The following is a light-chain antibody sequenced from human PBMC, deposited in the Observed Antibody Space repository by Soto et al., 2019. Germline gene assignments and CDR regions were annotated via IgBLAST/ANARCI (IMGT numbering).Light chain of an antibody. Sequence: QSVLTQPPSASGTPGQRVTISCSGSTSNIGTNTVNWYQQLPGTAPKLLIYSNNQRPSGVPDRFSGSKSGTSASLAISGLQSGDEDDYYCAAWDDSLNGSVFGGGTQLTVL. CDR1: TSNIGTNT. J-gene: IGLJ7*01. CDR2: SNN. V-gene: IGLV1-44*01. CDR3: AAWDDSLNGSV.